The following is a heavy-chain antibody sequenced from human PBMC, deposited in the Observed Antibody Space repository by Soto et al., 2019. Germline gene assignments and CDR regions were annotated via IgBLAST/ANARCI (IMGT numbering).Heavy chain of an antibody. J-gene: IGHJ3*01. D-gene: IGHD3-10*01. CDR2: IYTGGTT. Sequence: EVQLVESGGGLIQPGGSLRLSCAASGFTVSDKYMNWVRQAPGKGLEWVSVIYTGGTTYYADSVKGRFTISRDNFKNTLYLHMISVRAEDTAMYYCARDGFGRYDGSGSEAFELWGQGTMVTVSS. CDR1: GFTVSDKY. V-gene: IGHV3-53*01. CDR3: ARDGFGRYDGSGSEAFEL.